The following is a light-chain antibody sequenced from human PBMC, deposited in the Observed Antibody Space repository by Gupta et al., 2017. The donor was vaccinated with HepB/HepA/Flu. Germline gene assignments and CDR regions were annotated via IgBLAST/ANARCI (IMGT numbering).Light chain of an antibody. CDR1: QNVLYSNNKDF. CDR3: QQYYDTPIT. V-gene: IGKV4-1*01. CDR2: WAS. J-gene: IGKJ5*01. Sequence: DIVMTQSPDSLAVSLCERATINCKSSQNVLYSNNKDFLAWYQQKPGHPPKLLISWASTRESGVPDRCSCGGAGTDFTLTISSPQAEDVAVYYCQQYYDTPITCGQGTRLEIK.